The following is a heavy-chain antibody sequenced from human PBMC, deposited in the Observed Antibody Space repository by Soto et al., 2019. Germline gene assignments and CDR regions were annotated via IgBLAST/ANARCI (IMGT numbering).Heavy chain of an antibody. CDR1: GGSISSNY. V-gene: IGHV4-59*08. CDR3: ARRYYGGNYWYFDL. Sequence: QVQLQESGPGLVKPSETLSLTCTVSGGSISSNYWSWIRQPPGKGLEWIGYIHYSGNTNYNPSLKSRVTISIDTSKSQFFLMLSSVTAADTAVYYCARRYYGGNYWYFDLWGRGTLVTVSS. CDR2: IHYSGNT. D-gene: IGHD4-17*01. J-gene: IGHJ2*01.